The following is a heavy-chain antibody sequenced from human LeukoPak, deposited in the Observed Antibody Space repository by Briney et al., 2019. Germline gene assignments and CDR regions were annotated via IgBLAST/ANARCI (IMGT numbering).Heavy chain of an antibody. CDR3: ARAYDFWSVPGWFDP. CDR1: GGSISSSSYY. V-gene: IGHV4-39*07. D-gene: IGHD3-3*01. J-gene: IGHJ5*02. Sequence: PSETLSLTCTVSGGSISSSSYYWGWIRQPPGKGLEWIGSIYYSGSTYYNPSLKSRVTRSVYTSKTQFSLTLSSVTAADTAVYYCARAYDFWSVPGWFDPWGQGTLVTVSS. CDR2: IYYSGST.